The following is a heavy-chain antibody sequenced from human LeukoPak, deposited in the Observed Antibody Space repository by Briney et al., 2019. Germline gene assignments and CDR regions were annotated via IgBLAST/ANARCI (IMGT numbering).Heavy chain of an antibody. CDR2: ISAYNGNT. V-gene: IGHV1-18*01. CDR3: AVGSGDGSGYYFDY. J-gene: IGHJ4*02. Sequence: ASVKVSCKASGYTFTSYGISWVRQAPGQGLEWIGWISAYNGNTNYAQKFQGRVTITADESTSTAYMELSSLRSEDTAVYYCAVGSGDGSGYYFDYWGQGTLVTVSS. CDR1: GYTFTSYG. D-gene: IGHD5-24*01.